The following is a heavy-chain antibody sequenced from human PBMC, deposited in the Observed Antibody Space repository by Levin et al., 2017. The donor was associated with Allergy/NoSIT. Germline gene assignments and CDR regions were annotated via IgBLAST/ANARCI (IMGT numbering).Heavy chain of an antibody. CDR1: GFTVSSNY. CDR3: ARDDYYDSSGYLFY. D-gene: IGHD3-22*01. V-gene: IGHV3-53*01. CDR2: IYSGGST. Sequence: GGSLRLSCAASGFTVSSNYMSWVRQAPGKGLEWVSVIYSGGSTYYADPVKGRFTISRDNSKNTLYLQMNSLRAEDTAVYYCARDDYYDSSGYLFYWGQGTLVTVSS. J-gene: IGHJ4*02.